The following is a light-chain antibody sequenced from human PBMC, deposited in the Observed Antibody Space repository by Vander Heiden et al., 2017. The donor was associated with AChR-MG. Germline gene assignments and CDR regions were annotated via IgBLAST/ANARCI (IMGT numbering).Light chain of an antibody. J-gene: IGKJ1*01. CDR2: AAS. CDR1: QSISSY. V-gene: IGKV1-39*01. Sequence: DIQMTQPPSSLSASVGDRVTITCRASQSISSYLNWYQQKPGKAPKLLIYAASSLQSGGPSRFSGSGSGTDFTLTISSLQPEDFATYYCQQSYSTPPTFGQGTKVEIK. CDR3: QQSYSTPPT.